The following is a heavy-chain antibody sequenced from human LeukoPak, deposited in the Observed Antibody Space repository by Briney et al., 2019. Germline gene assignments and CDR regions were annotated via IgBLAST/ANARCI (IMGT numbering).Heavy chain of an antibody. Sequence: PGGSLRLSCAASGFTFSSYSMNWVRQAPGKGLEWVSSISSSSSYIYYADSVKGRFTISRDNAKNSLYPQMNSPRAEDTAVYYCARGGPYYGSGSYYSPGYWGQGTLVTVSS. CDR1: GFTFSSYS. D-gene: IGHD3-10*01. J-gene: IGHJ4*02. CDR3: ARGGPYYGSGSYYSPGY. V-gene: IGHV3-21*01. CDR2: ISSSSSYI.